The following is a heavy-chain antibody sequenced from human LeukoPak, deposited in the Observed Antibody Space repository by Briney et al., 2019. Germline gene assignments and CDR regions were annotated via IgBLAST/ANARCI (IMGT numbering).Heavy chain of an antibody. D-gene: IGHD1-1*01. J-gene: IGHJ5*02. Sequence: SETLSLTCAVSGYSISSGYHWGWIRQPPGKGLQWIGSIFQRGYSYYNPSLKSRVTISVDTSRNQFSLKLSSVTAADTAVYYCAGDKETTGNGRPNWFGPWGQGTLVTVSS. V-gene: IGHV4-38-2*01. CDR1: GYSISSGYH. CDR2: IFQRGYS. CDR3: AGDKETTGNGRPNWFGP.